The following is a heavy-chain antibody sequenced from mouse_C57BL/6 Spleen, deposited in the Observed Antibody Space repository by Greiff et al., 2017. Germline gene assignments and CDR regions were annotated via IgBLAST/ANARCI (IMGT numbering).Heavy chain of an antibody. CDR3: ARFDYDWYFDV. CDR1: GYTFTDYN. V-gene: IGHV1-22*01. Sequence: EVKVVESGPELVKPGASVKMSCKASGYTFTDYNMHWVKQSHGKSLEWIGYINPNNGGTSYNQKFKGEATLTVNKSSSTAYMELRSLTSEDSAVYYCARFDYDWYFDVWGTGTTVTVSS. J-gene: IGHJ1*03. D-gene: IGHD2-4*01. CDR2: INPNNGGT.